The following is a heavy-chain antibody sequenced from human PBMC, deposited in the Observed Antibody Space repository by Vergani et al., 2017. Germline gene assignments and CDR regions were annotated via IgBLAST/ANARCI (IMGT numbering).Heavy chain of an antibody. V-gene: IGHV4-34*01. CDR3: ARTESFILRYFHWAL. CDR1: GGSFSGYY. Sequence: QLQLQQSGPGLVKPSETLFLTCAVYGGSFSGYYWSWIRQPPGKGLEWIGEINHSGSTNYNPSLKGRVTISVDTSKNQFSLEVTSVTAADTAIYFCARTESFILRYFHWALWGQGTLVTVSS. J-gene: IGHJ4*02. D-gene: IGHD3-9*01. CDR2: INHSGST.